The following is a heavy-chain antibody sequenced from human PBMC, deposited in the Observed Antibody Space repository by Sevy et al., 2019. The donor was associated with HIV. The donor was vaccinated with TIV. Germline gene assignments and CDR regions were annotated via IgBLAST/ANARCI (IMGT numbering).Heavy chain of an antibody. CDR3: ARSGRGYYYDSSGYYLADY. D-gene: IGHD3-22*01. Sequence: GGSLRLSCAASGFTFSSYWMSWVRQAPVKGLEWVANLKQDGSEKYYVDSVKGRFTISRDNAKNSLYLQMNSLRAEDTAVYYCARSGRGYYYDSSGYYLADYWGQGTLVTVSS. J-gene: IGHJ4*02. CDR2: LKQDGSEK. CDR1: GFTFSSYW. V-gene: IGHV3-7*01.